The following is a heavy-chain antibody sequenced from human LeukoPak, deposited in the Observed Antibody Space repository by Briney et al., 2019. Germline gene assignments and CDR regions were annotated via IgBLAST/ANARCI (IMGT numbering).Heavy chain of an antibody. Sequence: PSGTLSLTCAVYGGSFSGYYWSWIHQPPGKGLEWIGEINHSGSTNYNPSLKSRVTISVDTSKNQFSLKLSSVTAADTAVYYCARGLFFRGVVVPSDAFDIWGQGTMVTVSS. J-gene: IGHJ3*02. CDR2: INHSGST. V-gene: IGHV4-34*01. CDR3: ARGLFFRGVVVPSDAFDI. D-gene: IGHD2-2*01. CDR1: GGSFSGYY.